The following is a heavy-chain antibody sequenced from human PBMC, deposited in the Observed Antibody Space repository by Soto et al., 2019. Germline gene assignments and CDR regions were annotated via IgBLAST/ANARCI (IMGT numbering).Heavy chain of an antibody. J-gene: IGHJ4*02. CDR2: IIPIFGTA. Sequence: SVKVSCKASGGTFSSYAISWVRQAPGQGLEWMGGIIPIFGTANYAQKFQGRVTITADESTSTAYMELSSLRSEDTAVYYCARDGYSSSWSRYFDYWGQGTLVTVSS. CDR3: ARDGYSSSWSRYFDY. D-gene: IGHD6-13*01. CDR1: GGTFSSYA. V-gene: IGHV1-69*13.